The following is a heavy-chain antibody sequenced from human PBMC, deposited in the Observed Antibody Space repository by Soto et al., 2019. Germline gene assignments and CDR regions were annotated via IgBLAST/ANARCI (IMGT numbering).Heavy chain of an antibody. CDR3: ARDPTDFNSGLDY. D-gene: IGHD1-26*01. Sequence: SQTLSLTCAISGDSVSNKGATWNWVRLSPSRGLEWLGRTYYRSKWNYDYVISVKSRISINPDTSKNQFSLQLNSVTPEDTAVYYCARDPTDFNSGLDYWGQGTVVT. CDR2: TYYRSKWNY. J-gene: IGHJ4*02. V-gene: IGHV6-1*01. CDR1: GDSVSNKGAT.